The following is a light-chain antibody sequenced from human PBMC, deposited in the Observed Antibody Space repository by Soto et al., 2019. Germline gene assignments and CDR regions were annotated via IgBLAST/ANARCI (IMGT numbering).Light chain of an antibody. J-gene: IGKJ1*01. V-gene: IGKV1-27*01. CDR2: AAS. Sequence: DIQMTQSPSSLSASVGDRVTITCRVSQGISNFLAWYQQKPGKVPKLLIYAASTLQSGVPSRFSGSGSGTDFTLTISSLHPEDVATYYCQKYNSAPWTFGQGTKVEIK. CDR3: QKYNSAPWT. CDR1: QGISNF.